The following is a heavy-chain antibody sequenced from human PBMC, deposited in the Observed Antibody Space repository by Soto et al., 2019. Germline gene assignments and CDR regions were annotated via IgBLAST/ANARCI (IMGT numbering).Heavy chain of an antibody. CDR3: ARGSGPYYDSRYYFDY. CDR2: IYYSGST. J-gene: IGHJ4*02. CDR1: GGSISSGGYY. Sequence: SETLSLTCTVSGGSISSGGYYWSWIRQHPGKGLEWIGYIYYSGSTYYNPSLKSRVTISVDTSKNQFSLKLSSVTAADTAVYYCARGSGPYYDSRYYFDYWGQGTLVTVSS. V-gene: IGHV4-31*03. D-gene: IGHD3-22*01.